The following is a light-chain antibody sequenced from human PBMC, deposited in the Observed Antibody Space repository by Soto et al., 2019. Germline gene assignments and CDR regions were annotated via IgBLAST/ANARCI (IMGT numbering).Light chain of an antibody. CDR1: SSDVGSYNL. V-gene: IGLV2-23*02. CDR3: CSYAGSSTSGYV. CDR2: EVS. J-gene: IGLJ1*01. Sequence: QSALTQPASVSGSPGQSITISCTGTSSDVGSYNLVSWYQQHPGKAPKLMIYEVSKRPSGVSNRFSGSKSGNTASLTISGLQAEDEADYYCCSYAGSSTSGYVFGTGTKLTAL.